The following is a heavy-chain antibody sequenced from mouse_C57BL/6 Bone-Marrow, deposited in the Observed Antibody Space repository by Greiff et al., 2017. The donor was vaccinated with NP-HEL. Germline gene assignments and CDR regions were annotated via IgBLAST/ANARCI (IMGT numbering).Heavy chain of an antibody. CDR3: ARRGEGDGYYDYAMDY. V-gene: IGHV1-76*01. D-gene: IGHD2-3*01. CDR2: IYPGSGNT. CDR1: GYTFTDYY. J-gene: IGHJ4*01. Sequence: QVQLQQSGAELVRPGASVKLSCKASGYTFTDYYINWVKQRPGQGLEWIARIYPGSGNTYYNEKFKGKATLTAEKSSSTAYMQLSSLTCEDSAVYVCARRGEGDGYYDYAMDYWGQGTSVTVSS.